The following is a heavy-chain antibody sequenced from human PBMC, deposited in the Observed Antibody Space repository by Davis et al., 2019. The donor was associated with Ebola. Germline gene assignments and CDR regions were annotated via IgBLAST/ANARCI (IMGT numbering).Heavy chain of an antibody. CDR3: ARPVMTTVTTGDY. Sequence: GGSLRLSCAASGFTSAMHWVRQTTGKGLEWVAIISYDGSKKYYGDSVKGRFTISRDFSRSTLYLQMTGLRVEDTAVYFCARPVMTTVTTGDYFGQGTLVAVSS. CDR1: GFTSA. J-gene: IGHJ4*02. V-gene: IGHV3-33*05. D-gene: IGHD4-11*01. CDR2: ISYDGSKK.